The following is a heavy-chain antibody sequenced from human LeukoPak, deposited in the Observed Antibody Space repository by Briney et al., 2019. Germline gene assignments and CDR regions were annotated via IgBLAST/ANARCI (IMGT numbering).Heavy chain of an antibody. CDR2: IRLDGSDE. CDR1: GFTFSGYG. V-gene: IGHV3-30*02. J-gene: IGHJ4*02. D-gene: IGHD5-18*01. CDR3: ARDHSQNFDY. Sequence: GGPLRLSCAASGFTFSGYGMHWVRQAPGKGPEWVAFIRLDGSDEYYGDSVKGRFTISRDNSKNTLYLQMNSLRPEDTAVYYCARDHSQNFDYWGQGTLVTVSS.